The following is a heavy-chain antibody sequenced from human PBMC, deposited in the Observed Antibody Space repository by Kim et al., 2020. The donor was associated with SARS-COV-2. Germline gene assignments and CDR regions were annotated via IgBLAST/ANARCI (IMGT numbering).Heavy chain of an antibody. CDR3: ARPRNTAMVNYFDY. Sequence: ADSVKGRFTISRDNAKNTLYLQMNSLGAEDTAVYYCARPRNTAMVNYFDYWGQGTLVTVSS. J-gene: IGHJ4*02. D-gene: IGHD5-18*01. V-gene: IGHV3-74*01.